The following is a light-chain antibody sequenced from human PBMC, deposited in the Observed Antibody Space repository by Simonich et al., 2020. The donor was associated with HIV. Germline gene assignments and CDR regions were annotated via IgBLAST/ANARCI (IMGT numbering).Light chain of an antibody. J-gene: IGLJ3*02. CDR2: DVT. Sequence: QSALTQPASVSGSPGQSITISCTGTSSDVGGYNYVSWYQQHPGKAPKLMIYDVTNRPSGGSNRFSGSKSGNTASLTISGLQAEDEADYYCSSYTSSSTWVLGGGTKLTVL. CDR3: SSYTSSSTWV. CDR1: SSDVGGYNY. V-gene: IGLV2-14*01.